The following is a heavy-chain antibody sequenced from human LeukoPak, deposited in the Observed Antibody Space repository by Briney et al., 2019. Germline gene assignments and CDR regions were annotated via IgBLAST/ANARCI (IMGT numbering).Heavy chain of an antibody. CDR1: GFTFSSYW. CDR3: AKDIAVADYWYFDL. V-gene: IGHV3-74*01. D-gene: IGHD6-19*01. CDR2: INSDGSST. J-gene: IGHJ2*01. Sequence: PGGSLRLSCAASGFTFSSYWMHWVRQAPGKGLVWVSRINSDGSSTSYADSVKGRFTISRDNAKNTLYLQMNSLRAEDTALYYCAKDIAVADYWYFDLWGRGTLVTVSS.